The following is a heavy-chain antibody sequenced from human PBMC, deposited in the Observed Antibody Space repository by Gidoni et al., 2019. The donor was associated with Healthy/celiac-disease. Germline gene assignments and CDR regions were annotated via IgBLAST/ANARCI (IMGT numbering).Heavy chain of an antibody. V-gene: IGHV3-23*01. D-gene: IGHD3-22*01. CDR2: ISGSGGST. CDR3: AKALTYYYDSSGYPAGGAFDI. Sequence: EVQLLESGGGLVQHGGSLRPSCAASGFPFSSSGMRWGRPAPGKGLEWVSAISGSGGSTYYADSVKGRFTISRDNSKNTLYLQMNSLRAEDTAVYYCAKALTYYYDSSGYPAGGAFDIWGQGTMVTVSS. CDR1: GFPFSSSG. J-gene: IGHJ3*02.